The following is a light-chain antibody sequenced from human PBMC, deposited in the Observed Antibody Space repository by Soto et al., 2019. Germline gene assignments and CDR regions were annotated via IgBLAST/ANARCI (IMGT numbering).Light chain of an antibody. V-gene: IGKV1-5*01. J-gene: IGKJ1*01. CDR2: DAS. CDR3: PHYNSLTAK. Sequence: NQMTQSPSTLSATIEYRGTITCRSSQSISSWLAWYQQKPGKVPKLLIYDASTLKSGVPSRFSGSGSGTEFTLTISSLQPEDFATYYCPHYNSLTAKFGQGTKVDIK. CDR1: QSISSW.